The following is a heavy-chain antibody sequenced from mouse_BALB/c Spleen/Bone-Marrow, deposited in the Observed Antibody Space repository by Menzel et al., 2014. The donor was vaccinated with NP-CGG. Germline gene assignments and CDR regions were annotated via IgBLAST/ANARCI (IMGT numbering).Heavy chain of an antibody. Sequence: VQLQQSGAELAKPGASVKMSCKASGHTFTSYWMHWVKQRPGQGLKWIGYINPSTGYTEYNQKFKDKATLTADKSSSTAYMQLSSLTSEDSAVYYCARYDGYEAYWGQGTLVTVSA. V-gene: IGHV1-7*01. J-gene: IGHJ3*01. CDR3: ARYDGYEAY. CDR2: INPSTGYT. CDR1: GHTFTSYW. D-gene: IGHD2-3*01.